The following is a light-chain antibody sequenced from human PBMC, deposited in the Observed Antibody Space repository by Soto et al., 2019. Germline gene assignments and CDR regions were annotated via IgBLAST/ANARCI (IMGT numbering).Light chain of an antibody. J-gene: IGLJ7*01. V-gene: IGLV1-47*01. CDR3: AVWDDSLTAYL. Sequence: QSALTQPPSASGTPGQRVTISCSGSTSNIGKNFVYWYQQLPGMAPRLLIYKNDQRPSWVPDRFSVSKSGTSASLAISGVRSEDEADYFCAVWDDSLTAYLFGSGTQLTVL. CDR2: KND. CDR1: TSNIGKNF.